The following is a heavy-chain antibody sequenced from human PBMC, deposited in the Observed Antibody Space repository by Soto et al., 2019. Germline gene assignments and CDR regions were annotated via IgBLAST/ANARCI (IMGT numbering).Heavy chain of an antibody. CDR1: GYTFTSYA. CDR3: ARKGSSWYDAFDS. CDR2: INAGNGNT. D-gene: IGHD6-13*01. V-gene: IGHV1-3*01. J-gene: IGHJ3*02. Sequence: ASVKVSCKASGYTFTSYAMHWVRQAPGQRLEWMGWINAGNGNTKYSQKFQGRVTITRDTSASTAYMELSSLRSEDTAVYYCARKGSSWYDAFDSWGQGTMVTVSS.